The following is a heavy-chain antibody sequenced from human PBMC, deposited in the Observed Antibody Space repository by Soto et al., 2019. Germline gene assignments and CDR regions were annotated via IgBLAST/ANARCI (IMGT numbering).Heavy chain of an antibody. CDR3: ARVTTTVTSNWFDP. Sequence: SETLSLTCTVSGGSISSYYWSWIRQPPGKGLEWIGYIYYSGSTNYNPSLKSRVTISVDTSKNQFSLKLSSVTAADTAVYYCARVTTTVTSNWFDPWGQGTLVTVSS. CDR1: GGSISSYY. V-gene: IGHV4-59*01. CDR2: IYYSGST. J-gene: IGHJ5*02. D-gene: IGHD4-17*01.